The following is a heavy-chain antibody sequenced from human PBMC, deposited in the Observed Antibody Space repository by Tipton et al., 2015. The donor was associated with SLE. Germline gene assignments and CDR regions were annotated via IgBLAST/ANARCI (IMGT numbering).Heavy chain of an antibody. V-gene: IGHV3-48*01. J-gene: IGHJ4*02. Sequence: GSLRLSCAGSGFTFTSYSMNWVRQAPGKGLEWVSYISVDSRTIYYADSVKGRFTISRDNAKNSLHLQMNSLRAEDTAIYYCARWEASYRAIYWGQGTVVSVSS. CDR3: ARWEASYRAIY. D-gene: IGHD1-26*01. CDR2: ISVDSRTI. CDR1: GFTFTSYS.